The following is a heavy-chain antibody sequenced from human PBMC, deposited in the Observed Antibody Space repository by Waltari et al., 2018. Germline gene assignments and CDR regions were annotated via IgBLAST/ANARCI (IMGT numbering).Heavy chain of an antibody. V-gene: IGHV4-4*02. Sequence: NWWSGGRKSPQKGLEWIGQVQYTGRSNYNPSFASRVTVSIDTSNNQFTLKLTSATAADTAMYYCARDRGRGIYLDTWGPGMQVTVSP. CDR2: VQYTGRS. CDR3: ARDRGRGIYLDT. D-gene: IGHD2-15*01. J-gene: IGHJ5*02. CDR1: NW.